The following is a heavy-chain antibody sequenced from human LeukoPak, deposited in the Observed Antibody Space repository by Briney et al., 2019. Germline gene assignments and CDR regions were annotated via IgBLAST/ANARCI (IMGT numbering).Heavy chain of an antibody. CDR3: ARGLYGMDV. J-gene: IGHJ6*02. CDR2: ISSSSNTI. Sequence: GGSLRLSCAASGFTFSSYRMKWVRQAPGKWLEWVSYISSSSNTIYYADSVKGRFTISRDNAKNSLYLQMNSLRDEDTAVYYCARGLYGMDVWGQGTTVTVSS. CDR1: GFTFSSYR. V-gene: IGHV3-48*02.